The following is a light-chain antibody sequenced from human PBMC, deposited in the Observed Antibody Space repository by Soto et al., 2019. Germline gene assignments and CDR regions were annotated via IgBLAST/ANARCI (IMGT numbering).Light chain of an antibody. CDR2: DVS. V-gene: IGLV2-14*01. CDR1: SSDVRGYNY. Sequence: QSVLTQPASVSGSPGQSITISCTGTSSDVRGYNYVSWYQQHPGKAPKLMIYDVSNRPSGVSNRFSGSKSGNTASLTISGLQAEDEADYYCSSYTSSSTLYVVFGGGTKLTVL. J-gene: IGLJ2*01. CDR3: SSYTSSSTLYVV.